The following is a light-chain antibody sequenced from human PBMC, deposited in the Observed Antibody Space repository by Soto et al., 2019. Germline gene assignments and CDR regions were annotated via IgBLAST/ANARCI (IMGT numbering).Light chain of an antibody. V-gene: IGLV2-14*01. Sequence: SVLAQPASVSGSPGQSITISCTGTSSDVGAYNYVSWYHQHHPGKAPELIIYDVTDRPSGVSTRFSGSKSGNTASLTISGLQAEDEGDYYCSSYTTIKTVIFGGGTKLTV. CDR3: SSYTTIKTVI. CDR2: DVT. J-gene: IGLJ2*01. CDR1: SSDVGAYNY.